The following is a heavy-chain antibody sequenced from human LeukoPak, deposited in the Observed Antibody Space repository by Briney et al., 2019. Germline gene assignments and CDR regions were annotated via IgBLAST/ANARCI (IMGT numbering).Heavy chain of an antibody. CDR2: ISGVGTST. J-gene: IGHJ5*02. V-gene: IGHV3-23*01. Sequence: GGSLRLSCAASTFTFSSYPMSWVRQAPGKGLEWVSAISGVGTSTFYADSVKGRFTISRDNSKNTLYPQMNSLRAEDTAVYYCAKGGSYYTSSWFDPWGQGTLVTVSS. CDR1: TFTFSSYP. CDR3: AKGGSYYTSSWFDP. D-gene: IGHD3-10*01.